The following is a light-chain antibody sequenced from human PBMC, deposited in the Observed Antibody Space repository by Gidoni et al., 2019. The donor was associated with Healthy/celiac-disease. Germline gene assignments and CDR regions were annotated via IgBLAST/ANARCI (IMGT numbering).Light chain of an antibody. J-gene: IGLJ2*01. CDR3: QSADSSYVV. CDR1: ALAKPY. Sequence: SPELTHPPPVSVSTGQTARSPCSGDALAKPYAYWYQQKPGKAPVLVLYKDSERPSGIPERLSGSSSGTTVTLTISGVQAEDEADYYGQSADSSYVVFGGGTKLTVL. V-gene: IGLV3-25*03. CDR2: KDS.